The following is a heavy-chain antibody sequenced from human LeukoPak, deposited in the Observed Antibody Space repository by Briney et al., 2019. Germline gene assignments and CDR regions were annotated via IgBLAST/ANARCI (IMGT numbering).Heavy chain of an antibody. CDR1: GGSISSYY. V-gene: IGHV4-59*01. D-gene: IGHD3-3*01. Sequence: SETLSLTCTVSGGSISSYYWSWLRQPPGKGLEWIGYIYYSGSTNYNPSLKSRVTISVDTSKNQFSLKLSSVTAADTAVYYCARDAGHDFWSGYASHSNYYYYMDVWGKGTTVTVSS. CDR3: ARDAGHDFWSGYASHSNYYYYMDV. CDR2: IYYSGST. J-gene: IGHJ6*03.